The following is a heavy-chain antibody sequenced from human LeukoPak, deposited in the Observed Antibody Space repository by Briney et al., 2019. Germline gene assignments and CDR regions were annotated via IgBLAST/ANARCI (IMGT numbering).Heavy chain of an antibody. CDR1: GGSISTSNYY. CDR2: IYTSGST. D-gene: IGHD3-10*01. J-gene: IGHJ6*04. Sequence: SETLSLTCTVSGGSISTSNYYWSWIRQPAGKGLEWIGRIYTSGSTNYNPSLKSRVTMSVDTSKNQFSLKLSSVTAADTAVYYCARLTDVWGKGTTVTISS. CDR3: ARLTDV. V-gene: IGHV4-61*02.